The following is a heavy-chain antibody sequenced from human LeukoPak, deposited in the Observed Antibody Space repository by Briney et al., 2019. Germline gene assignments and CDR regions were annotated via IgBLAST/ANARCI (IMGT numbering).Heavy chain of an antibody. Sequence: SSETLSLTCTVSGGSISSYYWSWIRQPPGKGLEWIGYIYYSGSTNYNPSLKSRVTISVDTSKNQFSLKLSSVTAADTAVYYCAREHSYYDSSGYYYGSGYFDYWGQGTLVTVSS. CDR1: GGSISSYY. CDR3: AREHSYYDSSGYYYGSGYFDY. D-gene: IGHD3-22*01. J-gene: IGHJ4*02. V-gene: IGHV4-59*01. CDR2: IYYSGST.